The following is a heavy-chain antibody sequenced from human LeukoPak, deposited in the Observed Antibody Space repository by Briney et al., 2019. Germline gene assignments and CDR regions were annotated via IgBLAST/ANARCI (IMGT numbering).Heavy chain of an antibody. J-gene: IGHJ4*02. CDR3: AKDISPGSEKILDY. CDR2: IKHDGSEE. CDR1: GFTFRNYW. Sequence: GGSLRLSCAASGFTFRNYWMTWVRQAPGKGLEWVANIKHDGSEEYYVDSVKGRFTISRDNAKNSLYLQMNSLRAEDTALYYCAKDISPGSEKILDYWGQGTLVTVSS. D-gene: IGHD3-10*01. V-gene: IGHV3-7*03.